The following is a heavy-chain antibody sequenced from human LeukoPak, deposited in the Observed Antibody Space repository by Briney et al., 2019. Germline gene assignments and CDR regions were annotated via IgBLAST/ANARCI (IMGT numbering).Heavy chain of an antibody. Sequence: GGSLRLSCAASGFTFSSYAMSWVRQAPGKGLEWVSAISGSGGSTYYADSVKGRFTISRDNSKNTLYLQMNSLRAEDTAVYYCAKFPYSSSSNYYYYMDVWGKGTTVTVSS. D-gene: IGHD6-6*01. CDR3: AKFPYSSSSNYYYYMDV. V-gene: IGHV3-23*01. J-gene: IGHJ6*03. CDR1: GFTFSSYA. CDR2: ISGSGGST.